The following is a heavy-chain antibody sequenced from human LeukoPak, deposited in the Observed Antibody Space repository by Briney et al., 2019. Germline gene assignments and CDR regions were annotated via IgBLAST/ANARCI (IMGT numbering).Heavy chain of an antibody. Sequence: PGESLKISCKSSGYSFTSYWIGLVRQMPGKGLERIGIVYPGDSDTRYSPSIQGQVTISADKSISTAYLQWSSLKASDTAMYYCARHGYNSLAGRNWFDPWGQGTLVTVSS. V-gene: IGHV5-51*01. D-gene: IGHD5-24*01. CDR2: VYPGDSDT. CDR1: GYSFTSYW. J-gene: IGHJ5*02. CDR3: ARHGYNSLAGRNWFDP.